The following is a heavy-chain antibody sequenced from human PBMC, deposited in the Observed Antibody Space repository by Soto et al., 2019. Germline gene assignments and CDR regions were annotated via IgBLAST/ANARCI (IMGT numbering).Heavy chain of an antibody. CDR2: TYFRYTWYN. D-gene: IGHD2-15*01. J-gene: IGHJ6*02. CDR3: ARDWGYGSVHHYYGMDV. CDR1: GDTVSTNSPA. V-gene: IGHV6-1*01. Sequence: SQTLSLTCAISGDTVSTNSPAWNWLRHSPSRVLEWLGRTYFRYTWYNDYAVSVKGRISIDPETSKHPFTLQLNSVAAEDTAVYYCARDWGYGSVHHYYGMDVWGQGTTVTGSS.